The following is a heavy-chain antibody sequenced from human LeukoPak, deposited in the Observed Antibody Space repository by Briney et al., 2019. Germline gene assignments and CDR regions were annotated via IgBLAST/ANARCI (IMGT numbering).Heavy chain of an antibody. CDR3: ARDSDDSNGDV. J-gene: IGHJ6*04. V-gene: IGHV1-8*03. CDR2: MNPNSGNT. D-gene: IGHD4-11*01. CDR1: GYTFTSYD. Sequence: ASVKVSCKASGYTFTSYDINWVRQATGQGLEWMGWMNPNSGNTGYAQKFQGRVTITRNTSISTAYMELSSLRSEDTAVYYCARDSDDSNGDVWGKGTTVTVSS.